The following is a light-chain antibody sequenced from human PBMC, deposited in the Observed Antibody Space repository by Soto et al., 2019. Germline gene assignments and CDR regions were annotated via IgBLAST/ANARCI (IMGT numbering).Light chain of an antibody. CDR3: QQDGDSPPEYN. V-gene: IGKV3-20*01. CDR2: GAS. J-gene: IGKJ2*01. CDR1: ESIVNNN. Sequence: VLTQSPGTLSLSPGERATLSCRASESIVNNNLAWYQQKPGQAPRLLISGASNRATGVPDRFSGGGSGSDFTLTIDRLEPEDFAVFYCQQDGDSPPEYNFGQRTKLEIK.